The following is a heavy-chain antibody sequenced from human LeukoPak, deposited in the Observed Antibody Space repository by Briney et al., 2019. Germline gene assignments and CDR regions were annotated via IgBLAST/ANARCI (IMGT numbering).Heavy chain of an antibody. CDR1: GGSISSNSHY. CDR3: ASQPLGSGYYYGDY. CDR2: IYYSGST. V-gene: IGHV4-39*01. Sequence: PSETLFLTCTVSGGSISSNSHYWGWIRQPPGKGLEWIGNIYYSGSTYYNPSLKSRVTISVDTSKNQFSLKLSSVTAADTAVYYCASQPLGSGYYYGDYWGQGTLVTVSS. J-gene: IGHJ4*02. D-gene: IGHD3-22*01.